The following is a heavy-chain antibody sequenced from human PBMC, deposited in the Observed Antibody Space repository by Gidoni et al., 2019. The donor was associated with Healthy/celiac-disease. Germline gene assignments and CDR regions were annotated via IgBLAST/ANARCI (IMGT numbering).Heavy chain of an antibody. V-gene: IGHV4-34*01. Sequence: QVQLQQWGAGLLTPSETLSLTCAVYGGSFSGYYWSWIRQPPGKGLEWIGEINHSGSTNYNPSLKSRVTISVDTSKNQFSLKLSSVTAADTAVYYCASKTRGYSYGYRYFDLWGRGTLVTVSS. D-gene: IGHD5-18*01. CDR2: INHSGST. CDR3: ASKTRGYSYGYRYFDL. J-gene: IGHJ2*01. CDR1: GGSFSGYY.